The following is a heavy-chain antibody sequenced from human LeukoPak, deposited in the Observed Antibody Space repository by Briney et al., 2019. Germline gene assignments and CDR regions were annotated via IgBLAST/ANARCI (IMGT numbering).Heavy chain of an antibody. CDR3: ARDRSGTEHFDY. Sequence: GGSLRLSCAASGFTFSSYAMHWVRQAPGKGLEWVAVISYDGSNKYYADSMKGRFTISRDNSKNTLYLQMNSLRAEDTAVYYCARDRSGTEHFDYWGQGTLVTVSS. V-gene: IGHV3-30*04. D-gene: IGHD6-13*01. CDR1: GFTFSSYA. CDR2: ISYDGSNK. J-gene: IGHJ4*02.